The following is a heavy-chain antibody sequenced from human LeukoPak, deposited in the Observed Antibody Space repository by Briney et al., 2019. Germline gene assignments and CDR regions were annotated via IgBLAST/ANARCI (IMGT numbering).Heavy chain of an antibody. CDR3: ARAGYSYGTGYYFDY. V-gene: IGHV4-59*01. CDR1: SVSISSFY. J-gene: IGHJ4*02. Sequence: SESLSLTCTVSSVSISSFYWGWIRLPPGKGLEWIGYIYNTVATYYNPSLKSGVTISLDTSKNQSSLKLSSVSAADASVYYCARAGYSYGTGYYFDYWGQGALVTVSS. CDR2: IYNTVAT. D-gene: IGHD5-18*01.